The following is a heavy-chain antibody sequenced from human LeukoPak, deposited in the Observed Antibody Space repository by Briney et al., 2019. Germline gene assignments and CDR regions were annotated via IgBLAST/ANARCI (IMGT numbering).Heavy chain of an antibody. CDR1: GYDLNTYA. J-gene: IGHJ4*01. Sequence: GASVKVSCKASGYDLNTYAFSWVRQAPGQGLEWMGWISAYNGKTEYAQNLRGRVTMTTDISTGTAYMDLRGLTSDDTAVYYCARDFAMARVFDLWGHGTLVTVSS. V-gene: IGHV1-18*01. CDR3: ARDFAMARVFDL. CDR2: ISAYNGKT. D-gene: IGHD3-10*01.